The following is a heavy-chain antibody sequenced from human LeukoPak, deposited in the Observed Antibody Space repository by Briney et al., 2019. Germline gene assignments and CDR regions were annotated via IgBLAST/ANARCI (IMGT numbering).Heavy chain of an antibody. V-gene: IGHV1-18*01. CDR3: ARDCSGTSGYVSY. CDR2: ISAYNGNT. D-gene: IGHD2-2*01. Sequence: ASVTVSCQASLYTFTSYGISWVRQAPGQGVAWVGWISAYNGNTNYAQKLQGRVTMTADTSTSTAYMELRSLGSHETAGYLLARDCSGTSGYVSYWGEGTLATVSS. J-gene: IGHJ4*02. CDR1: LYTFTSYG.